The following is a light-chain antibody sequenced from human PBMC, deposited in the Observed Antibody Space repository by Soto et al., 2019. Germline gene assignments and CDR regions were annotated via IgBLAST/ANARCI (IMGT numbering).Light chain of an antibody. CDR2: EVS. Sequence: QSALTQPPSASGSPGQSVTISCSGTSSDVGGYNSVSWYQQHPGKAPKLMIYEVSKRPSGVPDRFSGSKSGNTASLTVSGLQAEDEADYYCSSYAGSNNLGVFGGGTKVTVL. CDR1: SSDVGGYNS. CDR3: SSYAGSNNLGV. V-gene: IGLV2-8*01. J-gene: IGLJ3*02.